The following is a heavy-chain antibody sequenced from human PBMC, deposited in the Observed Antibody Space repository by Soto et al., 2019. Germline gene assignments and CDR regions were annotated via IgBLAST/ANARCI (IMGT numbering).Heavy chain of an antibody. D-gene: IGHD3-22*01. J-gene: IGHJ4*02. CDR2: LSSNNNNK. Sequence: PGGSLRLSCAXXGXTFXXXXXXXXRQAPGXXXXXISYLSSNNNNKNHADSVRGRFTISRDNAKNSLYLQMNGLRAEDTAVYYCARATGYYHTSGSDSWGQGTLVTVSS. CDR1: GXTFXXXX. CDR3: ARATGYYHTSGSDS. V-gene: IGHV3-11*06.